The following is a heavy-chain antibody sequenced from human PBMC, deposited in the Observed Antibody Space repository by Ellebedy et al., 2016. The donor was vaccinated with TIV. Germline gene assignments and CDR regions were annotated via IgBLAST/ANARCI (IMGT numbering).Heavy chain of an antibody. V-gene: IGHV1-69*06. CDR1: GGTFSSYA. CDR2: IIPIFGTA. CDR3: ARDEPDIVATTGGAAFDY. D-gene: IGHD5-12*01. Sequence: SVKVSCXASGGTFSSYAISWVRQAPGQGLEWMGGIIPIFGTANYAQKFQGRVTITADKSTSTAYMELSSLRSEDTAVYYCARDEPDIVATTGGAAFDYWGQGTLVTVSS. J-gene: IGHJ4*02.